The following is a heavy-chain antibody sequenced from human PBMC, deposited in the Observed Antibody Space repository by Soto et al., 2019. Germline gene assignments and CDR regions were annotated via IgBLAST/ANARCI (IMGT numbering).Heavy chain of an antibody. CDR1: GFTFSSYW. D-gene: IGHD3-10*01. CDR3: ARDEAPGARITMVRGRAYYGMDV. V-gene: IGHV3-74*01. Sequence: TGGSLRLSCAASGFTFSSYWIHWVRQAPGKGLVWVSRINSDGSSTSYADSVKGRFTISRDNAKNTLFLQMNSLRAEDTAVYYCARDEAPGARITMVRGRAYYGMDVWGQGTAVTVYS. J-gene: IGHJ6*02. CDR2: INSDGSST.